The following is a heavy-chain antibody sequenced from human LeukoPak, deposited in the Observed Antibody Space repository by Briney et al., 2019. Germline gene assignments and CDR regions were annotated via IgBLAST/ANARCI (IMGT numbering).Heavy chain of an antibody. CDR3: AKDRRGGSSYAATLDI. Sequence: GGSLRLSCAASGFIFSSYAMSWVRQAPGKGLEWVSGISDSGDITYYADSVKGRFTISRDNSKNTVYVQMNSLRVEDTAIYFCAKDRRGGSSYAATLDIWGPGTMVTVSS. D-gene: IGHD1-26*01. J-gene: IGHJ3*02. CDR1: GFIFSSYA. V-gene: IGHV3-23*01. CDR2: ISDSGDIT.